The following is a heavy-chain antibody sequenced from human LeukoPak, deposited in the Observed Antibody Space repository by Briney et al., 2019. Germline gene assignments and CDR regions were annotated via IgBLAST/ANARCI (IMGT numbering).Heavy chain of an antibody. CDR2: IYHSGST. D-gene: IGHD3-22*01. J-gene: IGHJ4*02. CDR3: ARVGEGYYDSSGYYYNY. Sequence: SETLSLTCTVSGYSISSGYYWGWIRQPPGKGLEWIGSIYHSGSTYYNPSLKSRVTISVDTSKNQFSLKLSSVTAADTAVYYCARVGEGYYDSSGYYYNYWGQGTLVTVSS. CDR1: GYSISSGYY. V-gene: IGHV4-38-2*02.